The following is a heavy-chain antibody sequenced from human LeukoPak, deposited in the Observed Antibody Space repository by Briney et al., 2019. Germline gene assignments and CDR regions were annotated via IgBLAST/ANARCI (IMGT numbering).Heavy chain of an antibody. Sequence: PGGSLRLSCAASGFTFSSIAMTWVRQTPGKGLEWVALISFDGSIEYYVDSVKGRFTISRDNSKNALFLQMNSLRPEDTAVYYCAKDSDIAVAGSDDALDVWGQGTMVTVSS. V-gene: IGHV3-30*18. J-gene: IGHJ3*01. D-gene: IGHD6-19*01. CDR3: AKDSDIAVAGSDDALDV. CDR1: GFTFSSIA. CDR2: ISFDGSIE.